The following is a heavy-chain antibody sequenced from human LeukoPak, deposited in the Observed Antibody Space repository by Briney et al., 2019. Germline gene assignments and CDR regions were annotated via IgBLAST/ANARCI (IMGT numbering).Heavy chain of an antibody. D-gene: IGHD6-13*01. Sequence: PGGSLRLSCAASGFTFSSYSMNWVRQAPGKGLEWVSSIISSSSYIYYADSGEGRFTISGDNAKNSLYLQMNSLRAEDTAVYYCARDLGQPSGYSSSWYYYYYGMDVWGQGTTVTVSS. CDR3: ARDLGQPSGYSSSWYYYYYGMDV. CDR2: IISSSSYI. V-gene: IGHV3-21*01. J-gene: IGHJ6*02. CDR1: GFTFSSYS.